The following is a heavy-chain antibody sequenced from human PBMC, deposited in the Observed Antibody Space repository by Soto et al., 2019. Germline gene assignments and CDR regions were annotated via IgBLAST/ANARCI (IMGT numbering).Heavy chain of an antibody. J-gene: IGHJ4*02. CDR3: ARVYRITMVRGELSEY. D-gene: IGHD3-10*01. CDR2: ISAYNGNT. V-gene: IGHV1-18*01. CDR1: GYTFTSYG. Sequence: QVQLVQSGAEVKKPGASVKVSCKASGYTFTSYGISWVRQAPGQGLEWMGWISAYNGNTNYAQKLQGRVTMTTDTSTSTAYMELRSLRSDDTAIYYCARVYRITMVRGELSEYWGQGTLVTASS.